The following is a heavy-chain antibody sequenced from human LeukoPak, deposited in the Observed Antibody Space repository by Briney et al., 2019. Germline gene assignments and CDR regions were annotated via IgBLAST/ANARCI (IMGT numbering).Heavy chain of an antibody. CDR2: IYSGGST. Sequence: GGSLRLSCAASGFTFSSYGMHWVRQAPGKGLEWVSIIYSGGSTYYADSVKGRFTISRDNSKNTLYLQMNSLRVEDTAVFYCAKSLYSSGWSVDYWGQGALVTVSS. D-gene: IGHD6-19*01. CDR1: GFTFSSYG. V-gene: IGHV3-NL1*01. CDR3: AKSLYSSGWSVDY. J-gene: IGHJ4*02.